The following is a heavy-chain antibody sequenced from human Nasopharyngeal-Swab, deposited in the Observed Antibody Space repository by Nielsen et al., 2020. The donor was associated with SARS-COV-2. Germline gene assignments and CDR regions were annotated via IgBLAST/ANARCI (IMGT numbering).Heavy chain of an antibody. CDR3: ARGYAAMGFFDY. J-gene: IGHJ4*02. Sequence: GGSLRLSCAASGFTFGTYWMHWVRQAPGKGLEWVSRTNSDGSSTGDADSVKGRFTVSRDNAKNTLYLQMNSLRAEDTAVYYCARGYAAMGFFDYWGQGTLVTVSS. CDR1: GFTFGTYW. D-gene: IGHD2-2*01. CDR2: TNSDGSST. V-gene: IGHV3-74*01.